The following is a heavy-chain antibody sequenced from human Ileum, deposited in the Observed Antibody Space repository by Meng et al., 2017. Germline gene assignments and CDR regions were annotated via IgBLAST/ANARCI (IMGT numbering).Heavy chain of an antibody. J-gene: IGHJ4*02. CDR3: ARDHWGSLDY. CDR1: GASVTTSHYQ. V-gene: IGHV4-61*01. Sequence: QVPLEEAGPGLVRPSETLSLIGTVSGASVTTSHYQWGWIRQPPGKGLEWIGYASTNYNPSLKSRLTISLDTSKNQVSLKLTSVTAADTAVYYCARDHWGSLDYWGQGILVTASS. CDR2: AST. D-gene: IGHD7-27*01.